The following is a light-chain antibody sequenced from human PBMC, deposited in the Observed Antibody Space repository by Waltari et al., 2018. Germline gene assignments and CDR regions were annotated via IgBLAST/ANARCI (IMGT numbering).Light chain of an antibody. V-gene: IGLV2-11*01. CDR1: SSDVGGYKY. CDR3: CSYAGSRWV. J-gene: IGLJ3*02. CDR2: DVR. Sequence: QSALTQPRSVSGSPGQSVTISCTGTSSDVGGYKYVSWYQQHPGKAPKLMLFDVRKRPAGVPDRFSGSKAGGTASLTIAGLQAEDEADYYCCSYAGSRWVFGGGTKLTVL.